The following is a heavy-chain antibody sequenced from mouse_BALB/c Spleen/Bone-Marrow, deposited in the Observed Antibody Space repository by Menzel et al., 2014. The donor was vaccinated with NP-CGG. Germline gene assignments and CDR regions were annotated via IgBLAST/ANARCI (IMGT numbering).Heavy chain of an antibody. J-gene: IGHJ4*01. CDR1: GYTFXSYV. V-gene: IGHV1-14*01. Sequence: EVKVVESGPELVKPGASVKMSCKASGYTFXSYVMHWVKQKPGQGLEWIGYINPYNDGTKYNEKFKGKATLTSDKSSSAAYMELSSLTSEDSAVYYRARGDYAMGYWGQGTSVTVSS. CDR3: ARGDYAMGY. CDR2: INPYNDGT.